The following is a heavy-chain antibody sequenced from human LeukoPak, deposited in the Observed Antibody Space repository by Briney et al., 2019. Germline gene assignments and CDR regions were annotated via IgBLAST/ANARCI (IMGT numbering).Heavy chain of an antibody. D-gene: IGHD3-3*01. CDR1: GFTFSSYS. V-gene: IGHV3-21*01. CDR3: ARDHYDFWSGYNYYYYMDV. CDR2: ISSSSSYI. J-gene: IGHJ6*03. Sequence: PGGSLRLSCAASGFTFSSYSMNWVRQAPGKGLEWVSSISSSSSYIYYADSVKGRFTISRDNAKNSLYLQMNSLRAEDTAVYYCARDHYDFWSGYNYYYYMDVWGKGTTVTVSS.